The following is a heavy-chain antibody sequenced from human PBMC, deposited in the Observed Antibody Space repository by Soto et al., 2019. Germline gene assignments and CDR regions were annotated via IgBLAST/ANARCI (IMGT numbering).Heavy chain of an antibody. J-gene: IGHJ5*02. V-gene: IGHV1-2*02. Sequence: QVHLVQSGAEVKKPGASVKVSCKASGYSFTDSYMHWVRQAPGQGLEWMGWINTKTGGTNYAQRVQGSVTMTGDTSINTAYMESSRLRSDDTVVYYCASVGPTGGLARWGQGTGVTASS. D-gene: IGHD1-26*01. CDR1: GYSFTDSY. CDR2: INTKTGGT. CDR3: ASVGPTGGLAR.